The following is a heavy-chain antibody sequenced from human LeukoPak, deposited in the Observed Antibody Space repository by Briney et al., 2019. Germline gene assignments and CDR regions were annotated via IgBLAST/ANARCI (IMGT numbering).Heavy chain of an antibody. Sequence: GGSLRLSCVASGSTFKSYGMTWVRQVPGKGLEWLSSITGAGTSTKYADSVNGRFTISRDNSKNTLSLQMTGLRAEDTAVYYCARKVAVAMDLDYWGQGTLVTVSS. J-gene: IGHJ4*02. CDR3: ARKVAVAMDLDY. V-gene: IGHV3-23*01. CDR1: GSTFKSYG. D-gene: IGHD5-18*01. CDR2: ITGAGTST.